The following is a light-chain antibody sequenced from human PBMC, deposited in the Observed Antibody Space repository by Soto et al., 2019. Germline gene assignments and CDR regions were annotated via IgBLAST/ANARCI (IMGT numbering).Light chain of an antibody. CDR3: QQYGTSRWT. CDR1: QTLSIGS. CDR2: AAS. J-gene: IGKJ1*01. Sequence: EIVLAQSPDTLSLSPGDRATLFCRASQTLSIGSLAWYQQKPGQAPRLLIYAASSRATGIPDRFSGSGSGTDFTLTISRLEPEDFAVYHCQQYGTSRWTFGQGTKVDI. V-gene: IGKV3-20*01.